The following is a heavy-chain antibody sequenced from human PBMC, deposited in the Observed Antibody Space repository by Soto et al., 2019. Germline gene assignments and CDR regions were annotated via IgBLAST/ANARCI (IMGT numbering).Heavy chain of an antibody. V-gene: IGHV3-30*18. CDR1: GFTFSSYG. D-gene: IGHD1-26*01. J-gene: IGHJ4*02. CDR2: ISYDGSNK. Sequence: QVQLVESGGGVVQPGRSLRLSCAASGFTFSSYGMHWVRQAPGKGLEWVAVISYDGSNKYYADSVKGRFTISRDNSKNTLYLQMNSLRAEDTAVYYCAKDVDGSYVLASYDYWGQGTLVTVSS. CDR3: AKDVDGSYVLASYDY.